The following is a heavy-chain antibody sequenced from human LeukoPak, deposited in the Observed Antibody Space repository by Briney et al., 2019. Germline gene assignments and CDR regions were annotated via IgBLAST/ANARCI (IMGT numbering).Heavy chain of an antibody. CDR2: INHSGST. V-gene: IGHV4-34*01. CDR1: GGSFSGYY. D-gene: IGHD2-21*02. CDR3: ARNRLIVVVTAIRGRYRYAFDI. J-gene: IGHJ3*02. Sequence: PSETLSLTCAVYGGSFSGYYWSWIRQPPGKGPEWIGEINHSGSTNYNPSLKSRVTISVDTSKNQFSLKLSSVTAADTAVYYCARNRLIVVVTAIRGRYRYAFDIWGQETMVTVSS.